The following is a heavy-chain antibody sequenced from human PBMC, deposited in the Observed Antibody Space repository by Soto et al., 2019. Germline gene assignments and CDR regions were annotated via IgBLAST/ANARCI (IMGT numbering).Heavy chain of an antibody. CDR1: GFTFRSYG. V-gene: IGHV3-30*18. Sequence: GGSLRLSCAASGFTFRSYGMHWVRQAPGKGLEWVAVISYDGSNKYYADSVKGRFTISRDNSKNTLYLQMNSLRAEDAAVYDCAKFGSCRGVIIRSPDRDYWGQGTLVTVAS. CDR2: ISYDGSNK. J-gene: IGHJ4*02. D-gene: IGHD3-10*01. CDR3: AKFGSCRGVIIRSPDRDY.